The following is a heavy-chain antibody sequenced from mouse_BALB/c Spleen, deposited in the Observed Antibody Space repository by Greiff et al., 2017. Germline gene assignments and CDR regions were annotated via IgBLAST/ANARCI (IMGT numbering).Heavy chain of an antibody. CDR2: IDPENGNT. Sequence: VQLKQSGAELVRPGALVKLSCKASGFNIKDYYMHWVKQRPEQGLEWIGWIDPENGNTLYDPKFQGTASITADPSSNTADLQLSSLTSEDTAVYYCARGGMITAYWGQGTTLTVSS. CDR1: GFNIKDYY. J-gene: IGHJ2*01. V-gene: IGHV14-1*02. CDR3: ARGGMITAY. D-gene: IGHD2-4*01.